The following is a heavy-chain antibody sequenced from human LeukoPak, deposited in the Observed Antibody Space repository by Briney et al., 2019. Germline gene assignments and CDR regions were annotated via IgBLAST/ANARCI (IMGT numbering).Heavy chain of an antibody. V-gene: IGHV3-23*01. J-gene: IGHJ6*02. CDR3: AKTVVAAGTNYYHGMDV. Sequence: GGSLRLSCAASGFTFSNYAMSWVRQAPGKGLEWVSAISRSGDSTYYADSVKGGFTISKDNSKNTLNLQMNSLRAEDTAVYYCAKTVVAAGTNYYHGMDVWGQGTTVTVFS. D-gene: IGHD2-15*01. CDR1: GFTFSNYA. CDR2: ISRSGDST.